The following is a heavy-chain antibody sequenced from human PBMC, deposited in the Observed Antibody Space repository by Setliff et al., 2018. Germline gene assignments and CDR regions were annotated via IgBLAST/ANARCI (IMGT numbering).Heavy chain of an antibody. J-gene: IGHJ4*02. CDR3: AKDDAGDCSGGSCYAPFDY. V-gene: IGHV3-23*01. Sequence: PGGSLRLSCAASGFTFSNYAMSWVRQAPGQGLEWVSAINHSGGSTYYADPVQGRFTISRDNSKNTLYLQMNSLRAEDTAVYYCAKDDAGDCSGGSCYAPFDYWGQGTLVTVSS. CDR2: INHSGGST. CDR1: GFTFSNYA. D-gene: IGHD2-15*01.